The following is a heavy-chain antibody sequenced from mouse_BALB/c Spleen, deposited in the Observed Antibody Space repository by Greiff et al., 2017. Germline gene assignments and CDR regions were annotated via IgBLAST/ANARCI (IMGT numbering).Heavy chain of an antibody. CDR2: ISSGGGST. D-gene: IGHD3-2*01. J-gene: IGHJ4*01. V-gene: IGHV5-12-1*01. CDR3: ARRGGTARATDAMDY. CDR1: GFAFSSYD. Sequence: EVKVVESGGGLVKPGGSLKLSCAASGFAFSSYDMSWVRQTPEKRLEWVAYISSGGGSTYYPDSVKGRFTISRDNAKNTLYLQMSSLKSEDTAMYYCARRGGTARATDAMDYWGQGTSVTVSS.